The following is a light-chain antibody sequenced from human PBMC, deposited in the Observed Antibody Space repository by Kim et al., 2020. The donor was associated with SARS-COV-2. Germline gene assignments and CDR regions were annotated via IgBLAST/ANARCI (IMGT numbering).Light chain of an antibody. J-gene: IGKJ4*01. Sequence: DIQMTQSPSSLSASVGDRVTITCRASQDIRNHLTWFQQKPGEAPKSLIYAASSLQSGVPSKFSGGGSGTDFTLTISSLQPEDFATYYCQQYHNYPLTFGGGTKVDTK. CDR3: QQYHNYPLT. CDR1: QDIRNH. V-gene: IGKV1-16*02. CDR2: AAS.